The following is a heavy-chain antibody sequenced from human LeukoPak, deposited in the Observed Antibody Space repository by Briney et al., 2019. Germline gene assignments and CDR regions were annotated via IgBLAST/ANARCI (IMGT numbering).Heavy chain of an antibody. CDR3: ARDAVDRSDYYMDV. D-gene: IGHD3-16*02. Sequence: ASVKVSCKASGYTFTGYYMHWVRQAPGQGLEWMGWINPNSGGTKYAQKFQGRVTMPRDTSISTAYMELSRLRSDDTAVYYCARDAVDRSDYYMDVWGKGNTVTVYS. J-gene: IGHJ6*03. CDR2: INPNSGGT. V-gene: IGHV1-2*02. CDR1: GYTFTGYY.